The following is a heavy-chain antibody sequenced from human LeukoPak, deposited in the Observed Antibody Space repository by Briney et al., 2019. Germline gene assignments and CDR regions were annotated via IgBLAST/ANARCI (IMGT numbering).Heavy chain of an antibody. Sequence: GGSLRLSCAASGFTFSSYSMNWVRQAPGKGLEWVSSISSSSSYIYYADSVKGRFTISRGNAKNSLYLQMNSLRAEDTAVYYCAREGPDDYGDSTPNYWGQGTLVTVSS. J-gene: IGHJ4*02. V-gene: IGHV3-21*01. D-gene: IGHD4-17*01. CDR1: GFTFSSYS. CDR2: ISSSSSYI. CDR3: AREGPDDYGDSTPNY.